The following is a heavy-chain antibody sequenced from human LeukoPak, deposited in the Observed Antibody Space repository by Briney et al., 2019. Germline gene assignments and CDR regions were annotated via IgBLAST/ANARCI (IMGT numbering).Heavy chain of an antibody. J-gene: IGHJ5*02. CDR1: GGSISSGSYF. V-gene: IGHV4-61*02. CDR2: IYTSGKT. D-gene: IGHD3-22*01. CDR3: ARAFDIRGYQYKGFDP. Sequence: SETLSLTCTVSGGSISSGSYFWNWIRQPAGKGLEWIGRIYTSGKTNYNPSLQSRVTISIDMSKNQFALQLSSVTAADTAIYYCARAFDIRGYQYKGFDPWGQGTLVTVSS.